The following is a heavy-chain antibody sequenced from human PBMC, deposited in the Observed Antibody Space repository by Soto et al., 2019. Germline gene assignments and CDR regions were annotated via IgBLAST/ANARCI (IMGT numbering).Heavy chain of an antibody. V-gene: IGHV3-15*01. CDR3: TTDTVTTFPGLDPFDY. CDR1: GSTFSNAW. CDR2: IKSKTDGGTT. J-gene: IGHJ4*02. Sequence: GGSLRLSCAASGSTFSNAWMSWVRQAPGKGLEWVGRIKSKTDGGTTDYAAPVKGRFTISRDDSKNTLYLQMNSLKTEDTAVYYCTTDTVTTFPGLDPFDYWGQGTLVTVSS. D-gene: IGHD4-4*01.